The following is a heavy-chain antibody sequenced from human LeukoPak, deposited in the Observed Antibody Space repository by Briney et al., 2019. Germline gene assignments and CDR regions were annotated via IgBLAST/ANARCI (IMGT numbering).Heavy chain of an antibody. CDR2: IYTSGSI. V-gene: IGHV4-61*02. D-gene: IGHD2-21*02. J-gene: IGHJ4*02. CDR1: GGSISSNSYY. CDR3: ARAIKVVTATYYYFDH. Sequence: SQTLSLTCTVSGGSISSNSYYWSWIRQPAGKGLEWIGRIYTSGSINYNPSLKSRVTISVDTSKNQFSLKLSSVTAADTAVYYCARAIKVVTATYYYFDHWGQGTLVTVSS.